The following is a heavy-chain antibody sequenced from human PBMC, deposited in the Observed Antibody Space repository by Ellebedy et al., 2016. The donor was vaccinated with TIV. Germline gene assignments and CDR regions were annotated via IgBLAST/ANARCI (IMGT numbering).Heavy chain of an antibody. CDR3: AAARHIVVVPAPQPGDAEYFQH. CDR1: GGSISSSSYY. Sequence: SETLSLTXTVSGGSISSSSYYWGWIRQPPGKGLEWIGEINHSGSTNYNPSLKSRVTISVDTSKNQFSLKLSSVTAADTAVYYCAAARHIVVVPAPQPGDAEYFQHWGQGTLVTVSS. J-gene: IGHJ1*01. D-gene: IGHD2-2*01. CDR2: INHSGST. V-gene: IGHV4-39*07.